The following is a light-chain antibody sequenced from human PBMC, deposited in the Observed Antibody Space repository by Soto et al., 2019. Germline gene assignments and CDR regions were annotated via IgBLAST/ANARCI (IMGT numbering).Light chain of an antibody. Sequence: EIVLTQSPATLSLSPGDRATLSCRASQSVTKSLAWYQQKPGQAPRLLIFATSHRATDIPTRFSGSGSETDFTLTISSLEPEDFAVYYCQQRSDWPPSLTFGGGTKVEIK. CDR3: QQRSDWPPSLT. CDR1: QSVTKS. V-gene: IGKV3-11*01. CDR2: ATS. J-gene: IGKJ4*01.